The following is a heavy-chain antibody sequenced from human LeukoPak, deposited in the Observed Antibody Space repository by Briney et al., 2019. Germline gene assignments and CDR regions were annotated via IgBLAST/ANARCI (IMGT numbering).Heavy chain of an antibody. CDR2: ISGSGGST. CDR1: GFTFSSYA. V-gene: IGHV3-23*01. D-gene: IGHD2-2*01. CDR3: AKAWDIVVVPAAIPFDP. Sequence: GGSLRLSCAASGFTFSSYAMSWVRQAQGKGLEWVSAISGSGGSTYYADSVKGRFTISRDNSKNTLYLQMNSLRAEDTAVYYCAKAWDIVVVPAAIPFDPWGQGTLVTVSS. J-gene: IGHJ5*02.